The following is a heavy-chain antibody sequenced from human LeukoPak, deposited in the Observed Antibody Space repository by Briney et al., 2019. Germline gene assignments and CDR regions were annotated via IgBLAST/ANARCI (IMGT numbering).Heavy chain of an antibody. V-gene: IGHV3-30-3*01. CDR1: GFTFSNYA. CDR2: ISYDGSNK. D-gene: IGHD3-9*01. CDR3: ARKAEPYYDILTGRYCYFDY. J-gene: IGHJ4*02. Sequence: GGSLRLSCAASGFTFSNYAMHWVRQAPGKGLEWVSVISYDGSNKYYADSVKGRFTISRDNSKNTLYLQMNSLRAEDTAVYYCARKAEPYYDILTGRYCYFDYWGQGTLVTVSS.